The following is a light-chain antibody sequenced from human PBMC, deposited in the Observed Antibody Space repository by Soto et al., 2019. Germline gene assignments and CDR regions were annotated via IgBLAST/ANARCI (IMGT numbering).Light chain of an antibody. J-gene: IGKJ2*01. V-gene: IGKV3-20*01. CDR2: GAS. Sequence: EIVLTQSPGTLSLSPGERATLSCRASQSVSSDYLAWYQQKPGQAPRLLISGASISATGIPDRFSGSGSGTDFTLTTSRPEPEDFAVYSCQQYGTSPYTFGQGTKLAIK. CDR3: QQYGTSPYT. CDR1: QSVSSDY.